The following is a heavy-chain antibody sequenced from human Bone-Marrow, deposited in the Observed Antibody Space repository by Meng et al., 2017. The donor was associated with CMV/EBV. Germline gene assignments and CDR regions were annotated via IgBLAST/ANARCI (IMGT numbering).Heavy chain of an antibody. CDR2: IYYSGST. CDR3: ARDQGDYYYYGMDV. CDR1: GGSISSYY. J-gene: IGHJ6*02. V-gene: IGHV4-59*01. Sequence: SETLSLTCTVSGGSISSYYWSWIRQPPGKGLEWIGYIYYSGSTNYNPSLKSRVTISVDTSKNQFSLKLSSVTAADTAVYYCARDQGDYYYYGMDVWGQGTTVTFAS.